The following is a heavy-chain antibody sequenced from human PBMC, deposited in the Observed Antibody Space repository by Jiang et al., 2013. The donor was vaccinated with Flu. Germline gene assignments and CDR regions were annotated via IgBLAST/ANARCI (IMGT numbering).Heavy chain of an antibody. J-gene: IGHJ4*02. V-gene: IGHV4-31*03. CDR3: ARDRAFNWNWFFDY. CDR1: GGSISSGGYY. D-gene: IGHD1-7*01. Sequence: PGLVKPSQTLSLTCTVSGGSISSGGYYWSWIRQHPGKGLEWIGYIYYSGSTYYNPSLKSRVTISVDTSKNQFSLKLSSVTAADTAVYYCARDRAFNWNWFFDYWGQGTLVTVSS. CDR2: IYYSGST.